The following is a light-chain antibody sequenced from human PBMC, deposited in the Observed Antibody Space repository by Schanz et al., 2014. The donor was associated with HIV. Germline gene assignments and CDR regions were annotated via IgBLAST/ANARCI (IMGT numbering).Light chain of an antibody. J-gene: IGLJ1*01. V-gene: IGLV3-1*01. Sequence: SYELTQPPSVSVSPGQTASITCSGDKLGHKYASWYQQKSGQSPVLVISQDNKRPSGIPERFSGSNSGNTATLTISGTQAMDEADYYCQAWDSSTGVFGTGTKLTVL. CDR2: QDN. CDR3: QAWDSSTGV. CDR1: KLGHKY.